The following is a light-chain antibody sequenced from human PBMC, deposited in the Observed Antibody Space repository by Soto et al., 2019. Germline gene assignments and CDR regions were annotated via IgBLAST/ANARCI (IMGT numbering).Light chain of an antibody. V-gene: IGKV1-33*01. J-gene: IGKJ1*01. Sequence: DIQLNQSPSSVSASVRDRVTITCRASQDISNYLNWYQQKPGKDPKLLIYDASYLETGVPSRLSGSGSGTDFTFTISSLQHDDVVTYYCQQYNSYYQWTFGQGTKVDI. CDR1: QDISNY. CDR3: QQYNSYYQWT. CDR2: DAS.